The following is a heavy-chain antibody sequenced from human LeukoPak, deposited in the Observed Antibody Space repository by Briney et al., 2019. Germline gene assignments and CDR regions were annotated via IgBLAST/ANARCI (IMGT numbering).Heavy chain of an antibody. CDR2: INQDGSEE. Sequence: GGSLRLSCAASGFTFSNYWMSWVRQAPGKGLEWVAHINQDGSEEHYMDSVKARFIISRDNAKNSLSLQMDSLRAKDTAVYYCVRDGGVSGYDLLDYWGQGTLVTVSS. V-gene: IGHV3-7*01. CDR3: VRDGGVSGYDLLDY. D-gene: IGHD5-12*01. CDR1: GFTFSNYW. J-gene: IGHJ4*02.